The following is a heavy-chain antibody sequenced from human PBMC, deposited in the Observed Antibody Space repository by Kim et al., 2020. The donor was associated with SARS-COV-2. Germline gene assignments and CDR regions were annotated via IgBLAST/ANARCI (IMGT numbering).Heavy chain of an antibody. D-gene: IGHD3-10*01. Sequence: SVKGRFTISRDNSKNTLYLQRNSLRAEDTAVYYCAKGDPPTYQRSGPLDYWGQGTLVTVSS. V-gene: IGHV3-23*01. J-gene: IGHJ4*02. CDR3: AKGDPPTYQRSGPLDY.